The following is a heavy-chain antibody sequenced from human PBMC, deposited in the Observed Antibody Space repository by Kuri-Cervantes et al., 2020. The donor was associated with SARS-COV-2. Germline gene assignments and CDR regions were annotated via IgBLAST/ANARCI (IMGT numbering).Heavy chain of an antibody. D-gene: IGHD6-13*01. CDR1: GGSTSSGGHC. Sequence: SETLSLTCTVSGGSTSSGGHCWSWVRQSPGKGLEWIGYIYYSGSTYYNPSLKSRVTISVDTSKNQFSLKLSSVTAADTAVYYCAREDSSSWLYSYDYWGQGTLVTVSS. V-gene: IGHV4-30-4*01. CDR2: IYYSGST. J-gene: IGHJ4*02. CDR3: AREDSSSWLYSYDY.